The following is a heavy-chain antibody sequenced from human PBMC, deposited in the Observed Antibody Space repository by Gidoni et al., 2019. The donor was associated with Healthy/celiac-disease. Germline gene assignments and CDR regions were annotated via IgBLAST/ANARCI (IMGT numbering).Heavy chain of an antibody. J-gene: IGHJ4*02. Sequence: EVQLLESGGGLVQHGGSLRLSCAASAFTFSSYAMSWVRQAPGKGLEWVSAISGSGGSTYYADSVKGRFTISRDNSKNTLYLQMNSLRAEDTAVYYCAKGYGTNPRGPTDYWGQGTLVTVSS. CDR3: AKGYGTNPRGPTDY. D-gene: IGHD4-17*01. CDR2: ISGSGGST. CDR1: AFTFSSYA. V-gene: IGHV3-23*01.